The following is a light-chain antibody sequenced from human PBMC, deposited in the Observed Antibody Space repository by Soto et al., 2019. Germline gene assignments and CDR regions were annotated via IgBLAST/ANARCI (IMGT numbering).Light chain of an antibody. Sequence: EIVLTQSPGTPSLSPGESATLSCRASQSVSSSYLSWYQQKPGQAPRLLIYDASYRATGIPARFSGSGSGTDFTLTISSLEPEDFAVYYCQQRSNWPLTFGGGTKVDIK. J-gene: IGKJ4*01. CDR1: QSVSSSY. CDR2: DAS. CDR3: QQRSNWPLT. V-gene: IGKV3D-20*02.